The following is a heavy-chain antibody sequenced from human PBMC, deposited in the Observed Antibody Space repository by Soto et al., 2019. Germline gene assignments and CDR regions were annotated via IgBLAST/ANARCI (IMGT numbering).Heavy chain of an antibody. CDR1: GFSFSSYS. D-gene: IGHD6-6*01. Sequence: GWSLRLSCAASGFSFSSYSMNWVRQAPGKGLEWVSYISSSSSTIYYADSVKGRFTISRDNAKNSLYLQMNSLRDEETAVYCCAIAARRGYYYYGMDVWGQGTTVTVSS. V-gene: IGHV3-48*02. CDR3: AIAARRGYYYYGMDV. J-gene: IGHJ6*02. CDR2: ISSSSSTI.